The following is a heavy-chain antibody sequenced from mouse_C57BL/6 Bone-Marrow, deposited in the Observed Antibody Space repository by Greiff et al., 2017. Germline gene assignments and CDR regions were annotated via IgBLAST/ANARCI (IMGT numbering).Heavy chain of an antibody. CDR3: ARGPLYDGNYTY. CDR2: INPSTGGT. CDR1: GYSFTGYY. D-gene: IGHD2-3*01. V-gene: IGHV1-42*01. Sequence: EVQLQQSGPELVKPGASVKISCKASGYSFTGYYMNWVKQSPEKSLEWIGEINPSTGGTTYNQKFKAKATLTVDKSSSTAYMQLKSRTSEDSAVYYCARGPLYDGNYTYWGQGTLVTVSA. J-gene: IGHJ3*01.